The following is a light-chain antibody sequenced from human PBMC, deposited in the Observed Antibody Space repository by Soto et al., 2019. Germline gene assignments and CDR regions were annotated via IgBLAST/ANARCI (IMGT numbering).Light chain of an antibody. Sequence: QSALTQPASVSGSPGQSITLSCTGSSSDVGGYNYVSWYQQHPGKAPKLMIYDVSNRPSGVSNRLSGSKSGNTASLTISGLQAEDKADYYCSSYTSSSTLVIFGGGTKLTVL. CDR3: SSYTSSSTLVI. V-gene: IGLV2-14*03. CDR2: DVS. CDR1: SSDVGGYNY. J-gene: IGLJ2*01.